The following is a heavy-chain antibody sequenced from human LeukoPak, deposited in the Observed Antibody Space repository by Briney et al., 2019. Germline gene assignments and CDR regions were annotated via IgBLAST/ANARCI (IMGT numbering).Heavy chain of an antibody. CDR3: ARVDTSLVPDAFDI. Sequence: PSETLSLTCTVSGGSFSSYFWSLIRQPPGKGLEWIGYIYSSGSTNYNPSLKSRVSISADTSKNEFSLKLRSVTAADTAVYFCARVDTSLVPDAFDIWGQGSMVTVSS. D-gene: IGHD5-18*01. V-gene: IGHV4-59*01. J-gene: IGHJ3*02. CDR2: IYSSGST. CDR1: GGSFSSYF.